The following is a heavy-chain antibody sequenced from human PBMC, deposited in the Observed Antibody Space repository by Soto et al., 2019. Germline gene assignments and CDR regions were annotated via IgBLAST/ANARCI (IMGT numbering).Heavy chain of an antibody. D-gene: IGHD3-9*01. CDR2: IRSKAYGGTT. Sequence: GGSLRLSCTASGFTFGDYAMSWFRQAPGKGLEWVGFIRSKAYGGTTEYAASVKGRFTISRDDSKSIAYLQMNSLKTEDTVVYYCSGKRCNYEILRCLEKIDYWGQGTLGTVAS. V-gene: IGHV3-49*03. J-gene: IGHJ4*02. CDR1: GFTFGDYA. CDR3: SGKRCNYEILRCLEKIDY.